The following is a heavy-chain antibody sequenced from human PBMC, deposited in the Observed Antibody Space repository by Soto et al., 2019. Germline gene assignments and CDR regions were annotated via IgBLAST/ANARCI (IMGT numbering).Heavy chain of an antibody. Sequence: QVQLLQSGAEVRKPGASVRVSCEASGYTLSDYFMQWVRQAPGQGLEWMGWINPNTGETHYAQKAPGSVTKTTDTSINQADIVVNRLTSEELALYFCTRQGGGIGTAGTGNDAFDIRGQGTKVTVSS. D-gene: IGHD6-13*01. CDR3: TRQGGGIGTAGTGNDAFDI. V-gene: IGHV1-2*02. CDR1: GYTLSDYF. CDR2: INPNTGET. J-gene: IGHJ3*02.